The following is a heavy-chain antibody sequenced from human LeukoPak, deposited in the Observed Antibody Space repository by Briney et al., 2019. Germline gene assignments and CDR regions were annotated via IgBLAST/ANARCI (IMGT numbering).Heavy chain of an antibody. Sequence: SETLSLTCTVSGGSISSYYWSWVRQPPGKRLEWLGYIYNSGGTNYNPSLNGRVTISVDTSKNQFFLNLSSVTAADTAVYYCARRHHYYYYMDVWGKGTTVTVSS. J-gene: IGHJ6*03. CDR1: GGSISSYY. CDR3: ARRHHYYYYMDV. CDR2: IYNSGGT. V-gene: IGHV4-4*09.